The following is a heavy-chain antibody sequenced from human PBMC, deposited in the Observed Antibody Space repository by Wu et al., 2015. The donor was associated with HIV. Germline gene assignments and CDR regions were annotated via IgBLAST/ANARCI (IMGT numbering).Heavy chain of an antibody. D-gene: IGHD2-2*01. CDR3: ARQGYCSSTSCSTSPFDP. J-gene: IGHJ5*02. Sequence: QVQLVQSGAEVKKPGSSVKVSCKASGGTFSSYAISWVRQAPGQGLEWMGGIIPIFGTANYAQKFQGRVTITTDESTSTAYMELSSLRSEDTAVYYCARQGYCSSTSCSTSPFDPWGQGTLVTVSS. V-gene: IGHV1-69*05. CDR2: IIPIFGTA. CDR1: GGTFSSYA.